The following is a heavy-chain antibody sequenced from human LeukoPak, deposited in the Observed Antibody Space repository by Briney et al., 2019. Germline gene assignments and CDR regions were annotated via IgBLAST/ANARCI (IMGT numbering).Heavy chain of an antibody. J-gene: IGHJ4*02. V-gene: IGHV3-30*04. CDR2: ISYDGSNK. CDR1: GFTFSSYA. Sequence: GRSLRLSCAASGFTFSSYAMHWVRQAPGKGLEWVAVISYDGSNKYYADSVKGRFTISRDNSKNTLYLQMNSLRAEDTAVYYCARDPSESTSYFDYWGQGTLVTVSS. CDR3: ARDPSESTSYFDY.